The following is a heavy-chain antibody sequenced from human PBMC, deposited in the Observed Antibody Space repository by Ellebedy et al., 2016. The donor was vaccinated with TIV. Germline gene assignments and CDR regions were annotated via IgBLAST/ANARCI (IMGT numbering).Heavy chain of an antibody. J-gene: IGHJ3*02. CDR3: ARVVWQLPVSYAFDI. CDR2: ISYSGST. V-gene: IGHV4-59*01. Sequence: MPSETLSLTCTVSGGSISPYYWSWIQQPPGKGLEWIGYISYSGSTNYNPSLQSRVTISVDTSKNQFSLKLTSVTAADTAVYYCARVVWQLPVSYAFDIWGQGTMVTVSS. CDR1: GGSISPYY. D-gene: IGHD2-15*01.